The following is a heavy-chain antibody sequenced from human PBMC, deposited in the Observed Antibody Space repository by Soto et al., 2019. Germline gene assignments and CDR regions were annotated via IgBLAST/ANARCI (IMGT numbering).Heavy chain of an antibody. V-gene: IGHV1-46*01. Sequence: ASVKVSCKASGYTFTSYYMHWVRQAPGQGLEWMGIINPSGGSTSYAQKFQGRVTMTRDTSTSTVYMELSSLRSEDTAVYYCARAYGTIFDYYGMDVWAKGPRSPSP. CDR3: ARAYGTIFDYYGMDV. CDR2: INPSGGST. D-gene: IGHD3-9*01. J-gene: IGHJ6*02. CDR1: GYTFTSYY.